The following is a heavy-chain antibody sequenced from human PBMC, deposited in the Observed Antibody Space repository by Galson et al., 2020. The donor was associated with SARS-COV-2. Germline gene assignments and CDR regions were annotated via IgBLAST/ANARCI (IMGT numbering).Heavy chain of an antibody. CDR2: IYTSGST. CDR3: ARDLDYYYGSGSAFDI. Sequence: SETLSLTCTVSGGSISSGSYYWSWIPQPAGTGLEWIGRIYTSGSTNYNPSLKSRVTISVDTSKNQFSLKLSSVTAADTAVYYCARDLDYYYGSGSAFDIWGQGTMVTVSS. J-gene: IGHJ3*02. CDR1: GGSISSGSYY. D-gene: IGHD3-10*01. V-gene: IGHV4-61*02.